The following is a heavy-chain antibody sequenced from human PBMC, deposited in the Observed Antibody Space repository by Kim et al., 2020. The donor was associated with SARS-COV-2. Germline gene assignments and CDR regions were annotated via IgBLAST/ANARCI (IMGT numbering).Heavy chain of an antibody. CDR3: ARDVGRPVYAHDFDY. V-gene: IGHV1-46*01. J-gene: IGHJ4*02. CDR2: INPSGGST. CDR1: GYTFTSYY. D-gene: IGHD2-8*01. Sequence: ASVKVSCKASGYTFTSYYMHWVRQAPGQGLEWMGIINPSGGSTSYAQKFQGRVTMTRDTSTSTVYMELSSLRSEDTAVYYCARDVGRPVYAHDFDYWGQGTLVTVSS.